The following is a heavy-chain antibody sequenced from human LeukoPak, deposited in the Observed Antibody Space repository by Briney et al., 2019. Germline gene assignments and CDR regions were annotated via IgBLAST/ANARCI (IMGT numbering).Heavy chain of an antibody. Sequence: PGGSLRLSCTASGFTFGDYAMSWVRQAPGKGLEWVVYIRSKAYGGTTEYAATVKGRFTISRHNSRSIAYLQVNSLKAEDTAVYYCTRDRGSVGRFDYWGQGTLVTVSS. J-gene: IGHJ4*02. CDR3: TRDRGSVGRFDY. CDR2: IRSKAYGGTT. D-gene: IGHD1-26*01. V-gene: IGHV3-49*04. CDR1: GFTFGDYA.